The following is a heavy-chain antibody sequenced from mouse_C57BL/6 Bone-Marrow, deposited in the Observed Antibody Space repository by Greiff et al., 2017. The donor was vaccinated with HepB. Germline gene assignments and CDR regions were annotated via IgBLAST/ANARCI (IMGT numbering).Heavy chain of an antibody. D-gene: IGHD1-1*01. V-gene: IGHV3-6*01. CDR3: ARAHYYGSYYFDY. CDR1: GYSITSGYY. J-gene: IGHJ2*01. CDR2: ISYDGSN. Sequence: EVQLQQSGPGLVKPSQSLSLTRSVTGYSITSGYYWNWIRQFPGNKLEWMGYISYDGSNNYNPSLKNRISITRDTSKNQFFLKLNSVTTEDTATYYCARAHYYGSYYFDYWGQGTTLTVSS.